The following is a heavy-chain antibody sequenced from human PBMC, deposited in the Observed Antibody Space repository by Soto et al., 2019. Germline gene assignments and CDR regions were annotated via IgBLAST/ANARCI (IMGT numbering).Heavy chain of an antibody. D-gene: IGHD6-19*01. CDR1: GFTLTTYS. Sequence: GGSLRLSCAVSGFTLTTYSMNWVRQAPGKGLEWISFINKNGFTIYYADSVEGRFTISRDYAKNSLYLQMDSLRHEDTAVYYCARGAVTGTSIFDYWGLGTLVTVSS. CDR2: INKNGFTI. CDR3: ARGAVTGTSIFDY. J-gene: IGHJ4*02. V-gene: IGHV3-48*02.